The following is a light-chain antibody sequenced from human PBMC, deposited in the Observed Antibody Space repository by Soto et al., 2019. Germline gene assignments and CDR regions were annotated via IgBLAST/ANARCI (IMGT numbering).Light chain of an antibody. CDR1: QGIRID. CDR3: LQHNTYPFT. CDR2: AAS. V-gene: IGKV1-17*01. Sequence: DIQMTQSPSSLSASVGDGFTVTCRASQGIRIDLGWYQQKPGKAPKRLIFAASSLHSGVPSRFSGSRSGTEFTLTIASMQPEDFATYYCLQHNTYPFTFGGGTKVDIK. J-gene: IGKJ4*01.